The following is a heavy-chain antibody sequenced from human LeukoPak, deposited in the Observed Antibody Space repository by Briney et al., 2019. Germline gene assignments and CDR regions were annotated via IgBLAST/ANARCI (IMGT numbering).Heavy chain of an antibody. CDR1: GYTFVGYY. CDR2: INPTTGGT. D-gene: IGHD5/OR15-5a*01. Sequence: ASVKVSCKASGYTFVGYYLHWVRQAPGQGLGWMGWINPTTGGTSYAQKFQDRVTMTRDTSINTAYMELSGLTSDDTAVYYCARLVGLSTTASYWGQGTLVIVSS. V-gene: IGHV1-2*02. J-gene: IGHJ4*02. CDR3: ARLVGLSTTASY.